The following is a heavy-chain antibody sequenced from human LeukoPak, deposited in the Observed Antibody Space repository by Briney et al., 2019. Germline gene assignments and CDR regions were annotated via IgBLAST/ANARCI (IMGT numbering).Heavy chain of an antibody. CDR1: GGSINSYY. CDR2: IYYSGST. CDR3: ARNNYVTHFYGLDV. D-gene: IGHD4-11*01. V-gene: IGHV4-59*01. Sequence: KPSETLSLTCTVSGGSINSYYWSWIRQPPGKGLGWIAYIYYSGSTNYNPSLKSRVTISVDTSKNQFSLKLSSVTAADTAVYFCARNNYVTHFYGLDVWGQGTTVTVSS. J-gene: IGHJ6*02.